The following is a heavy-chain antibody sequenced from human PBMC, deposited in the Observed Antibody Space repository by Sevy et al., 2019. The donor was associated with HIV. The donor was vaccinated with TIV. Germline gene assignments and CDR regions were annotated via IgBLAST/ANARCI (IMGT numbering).Heavy chain of an antibody. D-gene: IGHD6-19*01. Sequence: ASVKVSCKASGYTFTGYYMHWVRQAPGQGLEWMGRINPNSGGTNYAQKFQGRVTMTRETSISTAYMELSRLRSDDTAVYYCARDGEQWLVHFDYWGQGTLVTVSS. CDR2: INPNSGGT. CDR3: ARDGEQWLVHFDY. J-gene: IGHJ4*02. CDR1: GYTFTGYY. V-gene: IGHV1-2*06.